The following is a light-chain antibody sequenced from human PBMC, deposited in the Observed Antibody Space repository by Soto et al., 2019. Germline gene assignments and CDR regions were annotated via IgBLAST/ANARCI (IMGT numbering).Light chain of an antibody. J-gene: IGKJ5*01. V-gene: IGKV3D-15*01. CDR1: QSVTSN. Sequence: ETMLTQSPATLSASPGERVTLSCRATQSVTSNLAWYQQRPGQAPRLLIYDASNRATGIPARFSGSGSGTEFTLTISSLQSEDFAVYYCQQRSNWPLAFGRGTRLEIK. CDR2: DAS. CDR3: QQRSNWPLA.